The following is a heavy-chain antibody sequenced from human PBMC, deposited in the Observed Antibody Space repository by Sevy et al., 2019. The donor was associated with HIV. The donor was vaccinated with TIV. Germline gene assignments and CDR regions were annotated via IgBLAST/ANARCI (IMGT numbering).Heavy chain of an antibody. D-gene: IGHD2-21*01. Sequence: GGSLRLSCAASGFTFSDYYMGWVRKAPGKGLVWMANINKDGSRKNYVDSVKGRFTISRDNAKNSVSLQMNSLRVDDTAIYYCARELWPGDYWGQGTLVTVSS. CDR3: ARELWPGDY. J-gene: IGHJ4*02. CDR1: GFTFSDYY. V-gene: IGHV3-7*01. CDR2: INKDGSRK.